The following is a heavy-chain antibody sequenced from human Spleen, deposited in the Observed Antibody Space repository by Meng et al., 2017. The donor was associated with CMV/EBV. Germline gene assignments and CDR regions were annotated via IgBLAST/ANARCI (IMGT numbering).Heavy chain of an antibody. Sequence: SETLSLTCAVSGGSISSSNWWSWVRQPPGKGLEWIGEIYHSGSTNYNPSLKSRVTISVDKSKNQFSLKLSSVTAADTAVYYCARGGLAARTAFDCWGQGTLVTVSS. J-gene: IGHJ4*02. CDR3: ARGGLAARTAFDC. CDR2: IYHSGST. CDR1: GGSISSSNW. D-gene: IGHD6-6*01. V-gene: IGHV4-4*02.